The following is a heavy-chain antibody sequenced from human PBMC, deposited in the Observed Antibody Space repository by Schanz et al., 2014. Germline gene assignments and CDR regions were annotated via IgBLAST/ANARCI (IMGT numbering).Heavy chain of an antibody. CDR1: GFTFSSYA. CDR2: ISGSGGST. J-gene: IGHJ5*02. Sequence: EVQLLESGGGLVQPGGSLRLSCAASGFTFSSYAMSWVRQAPGKGLEWVSAISGSGGSTYYADSVKGRFTISRDNSKNTVHLQMSSLRADDTAVYYCAKAADWPVTRFDPWGQGTLVTVSS. CDR3: AKAADWPVTRFDP. D-gene: IGHD3-9*01. V-gene: IGHV3-23*01.